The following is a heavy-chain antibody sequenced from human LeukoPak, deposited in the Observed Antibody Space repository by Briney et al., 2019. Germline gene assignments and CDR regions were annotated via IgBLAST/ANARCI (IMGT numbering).Heavy chain of an antibody. CDR3: ARRRYGNEDK. J-gene: IGHJ4*02. V-gene: IGHV4-59*08. CDR1: GGSISSYY. D-gene: IGHD3-16*01. CDR2: IYYSGST. Sequence: SETLSLTCTVSGGSISSYYWSWIRQPPGKGLEWIGYIYYSGSTNYNPSLESRVTLSVDTSKNQFSLELSSVTAADTAVYYCARRRYGNEDKWGQGTLVTVSS.